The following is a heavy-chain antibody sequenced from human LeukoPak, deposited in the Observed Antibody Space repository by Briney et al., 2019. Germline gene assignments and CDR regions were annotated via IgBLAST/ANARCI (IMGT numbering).Heavy chain of an antibody. CDR2: INWNGGST. J-gene: IGHJ3*02. CDR1: GFTFDEYG. CDR3: ARSLSNGAFDI. Sequence: GGSLRLSCAASGFTFDEYGMSWVRQAPGKGLEWVSGINWNGGSTGYADSVKGRFTISRDNAKNSLYLQMNSLRAEDTAVYYCARSLSNGAFDIWGQGTMVTVSS. V-gene: IGHV3-20*04. D-gene: IGHD4-11*01.